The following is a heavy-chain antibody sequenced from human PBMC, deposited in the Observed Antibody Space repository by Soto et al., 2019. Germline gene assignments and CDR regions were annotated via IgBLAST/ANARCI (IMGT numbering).Heavy chain of an antibody. CDR2: IYYSGTT. CDR1: GGSISSGDYY. CDR3: ARGGSEGTYYFDY. V-gene: IGHV4-30-4*01. J-gene: IGHJ4*02. Sequence: PSETLSLTCTVSGGSISSGDYYWSWIRQPPGKGLEWIGYIYYSGTTYYNPSLKSRVTISVDTSKNQFSLKLSSVTAADTAVYYCARGGSEGTYYFDYWGQGTLVTVSS. D-gene: IGHD1-26*01.